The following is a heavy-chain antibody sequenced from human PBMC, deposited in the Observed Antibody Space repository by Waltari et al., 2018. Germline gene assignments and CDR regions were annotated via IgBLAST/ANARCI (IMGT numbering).Heavy chain of an antibody. V-gene: IGHV3-53*02. CDR1: GFTVSSNY. CDR3: ARETEDLDAFDI. Sequence: EVQLVATGGGLIQSGGSLRLSCAASGFTVSSNYMSWVRQAHGKGLEWVSVIYSGGNKYYADSVKGRFTIYRDNSKNTLYLKMNSLRAEDTAVYYCARETEDLDAFDIWGQGTMVTVSS. CDR2: IYSGGNK. J-gene: IGHJ3*02.